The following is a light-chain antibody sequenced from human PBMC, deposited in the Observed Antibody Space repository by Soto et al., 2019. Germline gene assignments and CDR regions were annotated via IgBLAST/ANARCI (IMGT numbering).Light chain of an antibody. CDR1: QGIAII. CDR2: GAS. J-gene: IGKJ2*01. V-gene: IGKV1-39*01. Sequence: RLPKPPPPFLPLLPDKLPIICGPGQGIAIILNWYQQKPGKVPEVLIYGASSLQAGVPSRFTGSGSGTDFTLTISSLQPEDFATYYCQQVYSFPHTFGQGTKLEV. CDR3: QQVYSFPHT.